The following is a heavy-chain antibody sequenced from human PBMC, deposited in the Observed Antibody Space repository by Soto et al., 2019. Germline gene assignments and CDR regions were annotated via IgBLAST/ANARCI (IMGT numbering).Heavy chain of an antibody. D-gene: IGHD1-26*01. Sequence: ASVKVSCKASGYTFTGYYMHWVRQAPGQGLEWMGWINPNSGGTNYAQKLQGWVTMTTDTSMSTAYMELRSLRSDDTAVYYCARVGDYSGSHYYYYGMDVWGQGTTVTVSS. CDR3: ARVGDYSGSHYYYYGMDV. CDR1: GYTFTGYY. V-gene: IGHV1-2*04. J-gene: IGHJ6*02. CDR2: INPNSGGT.